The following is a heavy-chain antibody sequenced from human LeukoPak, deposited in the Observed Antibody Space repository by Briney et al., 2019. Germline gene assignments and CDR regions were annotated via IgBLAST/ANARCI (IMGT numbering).Heavy chain of an antibody. D-gene: IGHD6-13*01. Sequence: GESLKISCKGSGYSFTSYWIGWVRQMPGKGLEWMGIIYPGDSDTRYSPSFQGQVTISADKSISTAYLQWSSLKASDTAMYYCARLDSSSWYYYYYMDVWGKGTTVTVSS. V-gene: IGHV5-51*01. J-gene: IGHJ6*03. CDR2: IYPGDSDT. CDR3: ARLDSSSWYYYYYMDV. CDR1: GYSFTSYW.